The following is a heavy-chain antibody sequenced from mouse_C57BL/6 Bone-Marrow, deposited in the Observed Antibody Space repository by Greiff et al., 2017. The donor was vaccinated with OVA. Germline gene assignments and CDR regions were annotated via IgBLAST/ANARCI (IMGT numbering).Heavy chain of an antibody. Sequence: EVKLMESGGGLVQPGGSLKLSCAASGFTFSDYYMYWVRQTPEKRLEWVAYISNGGGSTYYPDTVKGRFTISSDNAKNTLYLQMSRLKSEDTAMYYCARHGDGYWYFDVWGTGTTVTVSS. CDR2: ISNGGGST. D-gene: IGHD2-3*01. CDR1: GFTFSDYY. CDR3: ARHGDGYWYFDV. J-gene: IGHJ1*03. V-gene: IGHV5-12*01.